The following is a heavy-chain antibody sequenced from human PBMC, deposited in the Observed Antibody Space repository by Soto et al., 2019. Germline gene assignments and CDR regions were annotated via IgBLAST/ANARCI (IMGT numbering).Heavy chain of an antibody. Sequence: QVQLVQSGAEVKKPGSSVKVSCKASGGAFNRSGISWVRQARGQGLDWMGGIIPLFGTTNFARKFKGRVTITADESTSTVYMHLSSLTFDDTAVYYCARVRGSSWYNWFDLWGQGTLVTVSS. CDR2: IIPLFGTT. J-gene: IGHJ5*02. CDR3: ARVRGSSWYNWFDL. CDR1: GGAFNRSG. V-gene: IGHV1-69*01. D-gene: IGHD6-13*01.